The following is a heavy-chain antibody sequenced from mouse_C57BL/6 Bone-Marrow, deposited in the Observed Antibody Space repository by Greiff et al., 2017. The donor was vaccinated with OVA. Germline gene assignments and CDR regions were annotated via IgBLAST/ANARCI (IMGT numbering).Heavy chain of an antibody. J-gene: IGHJ4*01. CDR2: INPNNGGT. CDR1: GYTFTDYN. D-gene: IGHD2-3*01. Sequence: VQLQQSGPELVKPGASVKIPCKASGYTFTDYNMDWVKQSHGKSLEWIGDINPNNGGTIYNQKFKGKATLTVDKSSSTAYMELRSLTSEDTAVYYCARKWLLRFYAMDYWGQGTSVTVSS. V-gene: IGHV1-18*01. CDR3: ARKWLLRFYAMDY.